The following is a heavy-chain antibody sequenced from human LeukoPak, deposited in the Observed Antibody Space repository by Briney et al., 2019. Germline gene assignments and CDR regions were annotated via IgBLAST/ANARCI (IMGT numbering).Heavy chain of an antibody. D-gene: IGHD2-21*02. CDR3: ARAAYCGGDCYLFDY. Sequence: SETLSLTCTVSSDSIYSSSYYWGWIRQPPGKGLEWIVSIYYSGSTYYNSSLKSRVTISVDTSKNQFSLKLSSLTAADTAVYYCARAAYCGGDCYLFDYWGQGTLVTVFS. CDR1: SDSIYSSSYY. CDR2: IYYSGST. J-gene: IGHJ4*02. V-gene: IGHV4-39*01.